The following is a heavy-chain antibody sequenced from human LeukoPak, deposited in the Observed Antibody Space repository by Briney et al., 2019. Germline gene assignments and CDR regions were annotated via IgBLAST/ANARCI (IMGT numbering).Heavy chain of an antibody. Sequence: GESRKISCTGLGYSFTTYGIGGVRQMPGKGLAWRGIIYPGDTDTRYRTTFQAQVTISPDQSISPAYLQWSSLKVSAPAIYSCARAGYRSYGLDPWGQGTLVTVSS. CDR1: GYSFTTYG. J-gene: IGHJ5*02. CDR2: IYPGDTDT. D-gene: IGHD6-19*01. CDR3: ARAGYRSYGLDP. V-gene: IGHV5-51*01.